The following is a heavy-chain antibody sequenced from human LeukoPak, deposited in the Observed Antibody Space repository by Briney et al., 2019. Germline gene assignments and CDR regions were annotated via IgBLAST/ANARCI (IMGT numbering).Heavy chain of an antibody. V-gene: IGHV5-10-1*01. CDR3: ATSIDYSRFDY. D-gene: IGHD5-12*01. CDR1: GYSFTSYW. Sequence: GESLKISCQGSGYSFTSYWINWVRQMPGKGLEWMGRIDPSDSYTNYSPSFQGHVTVSSDKSISTAYLQWSSLKAADTAMYYCATSIDYSRFDYWGQGTLVTVSS. J-gene: IGHJ4*02. CDR2: IDPSDSYT.